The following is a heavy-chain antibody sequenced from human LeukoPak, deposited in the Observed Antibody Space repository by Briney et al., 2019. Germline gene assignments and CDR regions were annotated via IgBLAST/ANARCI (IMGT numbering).Heavy chain of an antibody. J-gene: IGHJ4*01. Sequence: SETLSLTCTVSGYSISSGYYWGWIRQPPGKGLEWIGSIYHSGRTFYNPSLKGRVTISVDTSKNQFSLKLTSVTAADTAVYYCARAPGTTFDYWGHGNMVTVSS. V-gene: IGHV4-38-2*02. CDR2: IYHSGRT. CDR1: GYSISSGYY. CDR3: ARAPGTTFDY. D-gene: IGHD4-17*01.